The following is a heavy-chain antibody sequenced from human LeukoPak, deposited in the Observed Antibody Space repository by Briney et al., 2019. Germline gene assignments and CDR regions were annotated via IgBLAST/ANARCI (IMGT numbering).Heavy chain of an antibody. D-gene: IGHD3-16*02. Sequence: AVKVSCKASGGTFSSYAISWVRQAPGQGLEWMGGIIPIFGTANYAQKFQGRVTITADESTSTAYMELSSLRSEDTAVYYCARTSYDYVWGSYRLFDYWGQGTLVTVSS. CDR1: GGTFSSYA. J-gene: IGHJ4*02. V-gene: IGHV1-69*01. CDR3: ARTSYDYVWGSYRLFDY. CDR2: IIPIFGTA.